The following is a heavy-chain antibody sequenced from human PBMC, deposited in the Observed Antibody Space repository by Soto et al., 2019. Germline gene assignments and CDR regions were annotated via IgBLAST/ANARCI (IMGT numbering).Heavy chain of an antibody. D-gene: IGHD4-17*01. CDR3: ARTTAVPNTLRSRYFFDY. CDR1: GGSVSDKTYY. V-gene: IGHV4-61*01. CDR2: VYYSGTT. Sequence: SETLSLTCSVSGGSVSDKTYYWSWIRQPPGERLEWIGYVYYSGTTNYNPSLKSRVTISVDLSKNRFSLRLSSVTTADTALYYCARTTAVPNTLRSRYFFDYWGQRTLVTVSS. J-gene: IGHJ4*02.